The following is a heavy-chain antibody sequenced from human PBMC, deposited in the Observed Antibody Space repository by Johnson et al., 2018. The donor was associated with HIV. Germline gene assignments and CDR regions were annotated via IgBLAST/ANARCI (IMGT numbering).Heavy chain of an antibody. Sequence: VQLVESGGGLAQPGRSLRLSCVASGFTFEEYGMHWVRQAPGKGLEWVSGITWNSGSVAYADSVKGRFTISRDNVRNSLYLQMNILRAEDTAVYYCAREKQNYYDSSGYAFDIWGQGTMVTVSS. D-gene: IGHD3-22*01. CDR3: AREKQNYYDSSGYAFDI. V-gene: IGHV3-9*01. CDR1: GFTFEEYG. CDR2: ITWNSGSV. J-gene: IGHJ3*02.